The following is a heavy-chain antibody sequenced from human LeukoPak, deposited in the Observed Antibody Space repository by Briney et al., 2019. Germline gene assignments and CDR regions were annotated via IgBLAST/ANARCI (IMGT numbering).Heavy chain of an antibody. Sequence: SETLSLTCTVSGGSISSYYWSWIRQPPGKGLEWIGYIYTSGSTNYNPSLKSRVTISVDTSKNQFSLKLSSVTAADTAVYYCARLVSGSSGWYPWGQGTLVTVSS. V-gene: IGHV4-4*09. J-gene: IGHJ4*02. CDR3: ARLVSGSSGWYP. CDR2: IYTSGST. D-gene: IGHD6-19*01. CDR1: GGSISSYY.